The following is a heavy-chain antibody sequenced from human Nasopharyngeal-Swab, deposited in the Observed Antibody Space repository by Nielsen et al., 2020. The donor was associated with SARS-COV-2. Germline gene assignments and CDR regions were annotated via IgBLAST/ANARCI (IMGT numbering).Heavy chain of an antibody. V-gene: IGHV4-39*01. CDR1: GGSISSSSYS. CDR2: IYYSGST. CDR3: ARRGGLFGVVSRSMFDP. D-gene: IGHD3-3*01. Sequence: SETLSLTCTVSGGSISSSSYSWGWIRQPPGKGLEWIGSIYYSGSTYYNPSLKSRVTISVDTSKNQFSLKLSSVTAADTAVYYCARRGGLFGVVSRSMFDPWGQGTLVTVSS. J-gene: IGHJ5*02.